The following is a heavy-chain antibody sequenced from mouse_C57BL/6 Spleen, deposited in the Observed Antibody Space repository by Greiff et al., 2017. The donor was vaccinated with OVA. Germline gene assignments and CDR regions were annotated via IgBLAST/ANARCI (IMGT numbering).Heavy chain of an antibody. V-gene: IGHV5-17*01. CDR3: ARREGWYFDV. J-gene: IGHJ1*03. CDR1: GFTFSDYG. CDR2: ISSGSSPI. Sequence: EVLLVESGGGLVKPGGSLKLSCAASGFTFSDYGMHWVRQAPEKGLEWVAYISSGSSPIYYADTVKGRFTLSRDNAKNTPFLQMTSLRSEDAAMYDCARREGWYFDVWGTGTTVTVSS.